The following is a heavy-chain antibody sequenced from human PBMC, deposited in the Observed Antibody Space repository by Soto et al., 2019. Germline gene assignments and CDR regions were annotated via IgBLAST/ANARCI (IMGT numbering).Heavy chain of an antibody. CDR2: ISDSGGSP. Sequence: VQLLESGGGLVQPGGSLRLSCAGSGFTFSSYAMNCVRQTPGEGLEWVSGISDSGGSPYYADSVKGRFTISRDNSKNTLYLQMDSLRAEDTGVYYCVRYALGLSPWWYNWFDRWGQGTLVSVTS. CDR3: VRYALGLSPWWYNWFDR. J-gene: IGHJ5*02. D-gene: IGHD2-8*02. CDR1: GFTFSSYA. V-gene: IGHV3-23*01.